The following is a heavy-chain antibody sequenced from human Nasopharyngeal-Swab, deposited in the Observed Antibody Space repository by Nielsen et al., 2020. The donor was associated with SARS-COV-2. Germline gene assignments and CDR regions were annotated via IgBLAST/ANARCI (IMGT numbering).Heavy chain of an antibody. CDR2: IYYSGST. CDR3: ARRETIVGSFDY. Sequence: SETLSLTCTVSGGSISSYYWTWIRQSPGKGLEWIGYIYYSGSTDYNPSLKGRVTISVDTSKNQFSLKLNSVTAADTAVYYCARRETIVGSFDYWDQGTLVTVSS. J-gene: IGHJ4*02. V-gene: IGHV4-59*08. CDR1: GGSISSYY. D-gene: IGHD1-26*01.